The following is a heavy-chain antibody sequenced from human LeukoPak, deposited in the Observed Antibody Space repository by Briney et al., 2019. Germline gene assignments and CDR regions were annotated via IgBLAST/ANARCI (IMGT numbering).Heavy chain of an antibody. D-gene: IGHD3-22*01. V-gene: IGHV3-21*01. J-gene: IGHJ4*02. CDR3: ARDAPIAYYDSSGYYGKDY. CDR2: ISTNSAFI. Sequence: GGSLRLSCTASGFTFINYSMNWVRQAPGKGLEWVSSISTNSAFIYYADSVRGRFTISRDNAKNSLYLQMNSLRAEDTAVYYCARDAPIAYYDSSGYYGKDYWGQGTLVTVSS. CDR1: GFTFINYS.